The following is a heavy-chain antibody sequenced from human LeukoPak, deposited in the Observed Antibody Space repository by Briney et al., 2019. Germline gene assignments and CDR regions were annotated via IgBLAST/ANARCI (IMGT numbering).Heavy chain of an antibody. Sequence: SETLSLTCTVSSGSISSSSYYWGWIRQPPGKGLEWIGSIYYSGSTYYNPSLKSRVTISVDTSKNQFSLKLSSVTAADTAVYYCARLSGSSGWSYWYFDLWGRGTLVTVSS. CDR1: SGSISSSSYY. V-gene: IGHV4-39*01. D-gene: IGHD6-19*01. J-gene: IGHJ2*01. CDR2: IYYSGST. CDR3: ARLSGSSGWSYWYFDL.